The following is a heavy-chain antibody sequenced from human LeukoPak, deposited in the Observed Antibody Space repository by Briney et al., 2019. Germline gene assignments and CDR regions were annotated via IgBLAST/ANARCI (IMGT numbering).Heavy chain of an antibody. CDR1: GFTFSSYA. CDR2: ISYDGSNK. Sequence: PGGSLRLSCAASGFTFSSYAMHWVRQAPGKGLEWVAVISYDGSNKYYADSVKGRFTISRDNSKNTLYLQMNSLRAEDTAVYYCAREIQLWFSGCFDYWGQGTLVTVSS. D-gene: IGHD5-18*01. CDR3: AREIQLWFSGCFDY. V-gene: IGHV3-30-3*01. J-gene: IGHJ4*02.